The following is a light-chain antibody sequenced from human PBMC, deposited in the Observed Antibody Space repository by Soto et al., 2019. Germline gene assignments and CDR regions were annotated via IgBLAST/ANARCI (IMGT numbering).Light chain of an antibody. CDR1: STDVGSHNY. V-gene: IGLV2-14*01. J-gene: IGLJ2*01. CDR2: EVN. CDR3: SPYTTNNTVV. Sequence: QSVLTQAASVSESPGQSISLSCGGTSTDVGSHNYVSWYQQHPGKAPKLIIFEVNNRPSGVSHRFSGSKSGNTASLTISDLQGEDEADYYCSPYTTNNTVVFGGGTKVTVL.